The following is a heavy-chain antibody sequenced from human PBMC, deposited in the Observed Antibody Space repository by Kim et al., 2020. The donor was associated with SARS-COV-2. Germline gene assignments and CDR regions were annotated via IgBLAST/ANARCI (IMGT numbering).Heavy chain of an antibody. CDR1: GYSFTSYW. CDR2: IDPSDSYT. V-gene: IGHV5-10-1*01. D-gene: IGHD3-22*01. J-gene: IGHJ5*02. Sequence: GESLKISCKGSGYSFTSYWISWVRQMPGKGLEWMGRIDPSDSYTNYSPSFQGHVTISADKSISTAYLQWSSLKASDTAMYYCARQRASYYYDSSGLNWFDPWGQGTLVTVSS. CDR3: ARQRASYYYDSSGLNWFDP.